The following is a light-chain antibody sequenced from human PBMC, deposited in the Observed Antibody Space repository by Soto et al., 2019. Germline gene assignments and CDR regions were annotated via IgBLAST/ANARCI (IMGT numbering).Light chain of an antibody. V-gene: IGKV3-11*01. CDR1: QSVSSN. CDR2: AAS. CDR3: QQRGTWPLT. J-gene: IGKJ4*01. Sequence: EIVMTQSPATLSVSPGERATLSCRASQSVSSNLAWYQQKPGQAPRLLIYAASNRATGIPARFSGSGSGTDFTLTISSLEPEDFAVYYCQQRGTWPLTFGGGTKVDIK.